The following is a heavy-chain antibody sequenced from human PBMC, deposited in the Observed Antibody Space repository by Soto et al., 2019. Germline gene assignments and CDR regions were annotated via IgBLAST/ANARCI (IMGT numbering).Heavy chain of an antibody. CDR1: GGSVSSGAYF. CDR2: IFYSGST. J-gene: IGHJ4*02. D-gene: IGHD3-3*02. CDR3: ASAFSVSNFDY. V-gene: IGHV4-31*03. Sequence: NPSETLSLTCTVSGGSVSSGAYFWSWIRQRPGKGLEWIGYIFYSGSTLYNPSLRSRVSISAATSQNQFSLRLTSVTAADTAVYYCASAFSVSNFDYCGRRSLVTASS.